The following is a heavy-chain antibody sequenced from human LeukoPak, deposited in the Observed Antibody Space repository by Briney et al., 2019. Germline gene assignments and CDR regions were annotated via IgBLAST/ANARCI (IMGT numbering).Heavy chain of an antibody. CDR2: IIPIFGTA. Sequence: SVRVSCKASGGTFSSYAISWVRQAPGQGLEWMGGIIPIFGTANYAQKFQGRVTITADESTSTAYMELSSLRSEDTAVYYCARDPDYGSGQGYWGQGTLVTVSS. J-gene: IGHJ4*02. D-gene: IGHD3-10*01. CDR1: GGTFSSYA. V-gene: IGHV1-69*13. CDR3: ARDPDYGSGQGY.